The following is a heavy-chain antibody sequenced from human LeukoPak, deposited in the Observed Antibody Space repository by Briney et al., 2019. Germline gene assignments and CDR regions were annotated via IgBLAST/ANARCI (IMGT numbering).Heavy chain of an antibody. CDR2: IYDTGTT. D-gene: IGHD6-19*01. CDR1: GGSISSGGYY. Sequence: PSETLSLTCTVSGGSISSGGYYWSWIRQPPGKGLEWIAYIYDTGTTVSNPSLKSRVSMSLDRSKNEFSLQLTSVTAADTAVYYCAGIWYSSGYYFDYWGQGTLVTVSS. V-gene: IGHV4-61*08. J-gene: IGHJ4*02. CDR3: AGIWYSSGYYFDY.